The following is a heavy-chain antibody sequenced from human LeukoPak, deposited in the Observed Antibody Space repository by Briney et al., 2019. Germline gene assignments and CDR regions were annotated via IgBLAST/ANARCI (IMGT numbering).Heavy chain of an antibody. Sequence: ASVKVSCKASGDTFSSYAISWVRQAPGQGLEWMGWISAYNGNTNYAQKLQGRVTMTTDTSTSTAYMELRSLRSDDTAVYYCARDYVGGSPDYWGQGTLVTVSS. V-gene: IGHV1-18*01. CDR1: GDTFSSYA. J-gene: IGHJ4*02. CDR3: ARDYVGGSPDY. CDR2: ISAYNGNT. D-gene: IGHD3-16*01.